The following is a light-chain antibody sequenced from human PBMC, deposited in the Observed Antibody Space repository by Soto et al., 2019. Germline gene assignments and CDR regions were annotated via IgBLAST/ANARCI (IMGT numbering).Light chain of an antibody. CDR3: SSFAGSSNVI. J-gene: IGLJ2*01. V-gene: IGLV2-8*01. Sequence: QSALTQPPSASGSPGQSVTFSCIGTSSDVGAYNYVSWYQQHPGKAPKLMIYEVSKRPSGVPDRFSGSKSATTASPTVSGLQAEDEADYYCSSFAGSSNVIFGGGTKLTVL. CDR2: EVS. CDR1: SSDVGAYNY.